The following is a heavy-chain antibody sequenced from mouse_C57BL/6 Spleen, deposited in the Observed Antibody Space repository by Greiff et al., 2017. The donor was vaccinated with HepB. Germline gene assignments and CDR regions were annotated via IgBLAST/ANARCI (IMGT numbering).Heavy chain of an antibody. CDR2: IHPNSGST. V-gene: IGHV1-64*01. CDR3: ARRRANWTDY. D-gene: IGHD4-1*01. J-gene: IGHJ2*01. CDR1: GYTFTSYW. Sequence: QVQLKQPGAELVKPGASVKLSCKASGYTFTSYWMHWVKQRPGQGLEWIGMIHPNSGSTNYNEKFKSKATLTVDKSSSTAYMQLSSLTSEDSAVYYCARRRANWTDYWGQGTTLTVSS.